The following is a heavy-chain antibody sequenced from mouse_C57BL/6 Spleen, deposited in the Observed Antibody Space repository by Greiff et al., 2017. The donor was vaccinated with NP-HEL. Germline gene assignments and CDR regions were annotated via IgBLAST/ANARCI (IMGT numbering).Heavy chain of an antibody. CDR1: GYSITSGYD. V-gene: IGHV3-1*01. Sequence: EVKLQESGPGMVKPSQSLSLTCTVTGYSITSGYDWHWIRHFPGNKLEWMGYISYSGSTNYNPSLKSRISITHDTSKNHFFLKLNSVTTEDTATYYCARGGGYYPFAYWGQGTLVTVSA. CDR2: ISYSGST. CDR3: ARGGGYYPFAY. D-gene: IGHD2-3*01. J-gene: IGHJ3*01.